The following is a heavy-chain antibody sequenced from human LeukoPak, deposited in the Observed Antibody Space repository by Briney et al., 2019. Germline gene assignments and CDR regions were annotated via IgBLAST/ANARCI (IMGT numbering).Heavy chain of an antibody. D-gene: IGHD4-23*01. Sequence: KPSETLSLTCTVSGGSISTYYWSWIRQPPGKGLEWIGYSDYSRSTAYNPSLNGRVAVSLDTSKNQFSLKLRSVTAADTAVYYCARLNGGNWGPGIMVTVSS. CDR2: SDYSRST. V-gene: IGHV4-59*08. CDR3: ARLNGGN. CDR1: GGSISTYY. J-gene: IGHJ4*02.